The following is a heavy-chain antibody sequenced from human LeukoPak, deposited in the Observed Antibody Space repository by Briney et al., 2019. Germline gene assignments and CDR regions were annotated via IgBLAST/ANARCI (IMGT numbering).Heavy chain of an antibody. CDR2: IIPNLGTT. Sequence: ASVKVSCKASGGTSNSHAISWVRQAPGQSLDWMGRIIPNLGTTNRAQNFQDRVTLTADKSTTTAYMELTSLTSDDTAVYYCATTNDGGGYQWGDFFDFWGQGTLVTVSS. CDR1: GGTSNSHA. D-gene: IGHD3-22*01. J-gene: IGHJ4*02. CDR3: ATTNDGGGYQWGDFFDF. V-gene: IGHV1-69*04.